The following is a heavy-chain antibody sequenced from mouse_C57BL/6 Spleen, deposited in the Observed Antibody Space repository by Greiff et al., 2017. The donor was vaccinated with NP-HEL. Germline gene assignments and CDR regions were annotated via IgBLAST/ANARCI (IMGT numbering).Heavy chain of an antibody. Sequence: VQLQQSGPELVKPGASVKISCKASGYTFTDYYMNWVKQSHGKSLEWIGDINPNNGGTSYNQKFKGKATLTVDKSSSTAYMELRSLTSEDSAVYYCAEGGNLGDYWGQGTTLTVSS. CDR1: GYTFTDYY. CDR3: AEGGNLGDY. J-gene: IGHJ2*01. CDR2: INPNNGGT. V-gene: IGHV1-26*01.